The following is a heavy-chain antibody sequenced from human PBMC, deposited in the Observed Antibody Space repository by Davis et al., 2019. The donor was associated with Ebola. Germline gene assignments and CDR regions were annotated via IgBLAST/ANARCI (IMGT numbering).Heavy chain of an antibody. CDR3: ARVLGNGDLLLDY. CDR2: IYYSGST. V-gene: IGHV4-59*01. Sequence: MPSETLSLTCTVSGGSISSYYWSWIRQPPGKGLEWIGYIYYSGSTNYNPSLKSRVTISVDTSKNLFSLKLTSVTAADTALYYCARVLGNGDLLLDYWGQGTLVTVSS. CDR1: GGSISSYY. J-gene: IGHJ4*02. D-gene: IGHD4-17*01.